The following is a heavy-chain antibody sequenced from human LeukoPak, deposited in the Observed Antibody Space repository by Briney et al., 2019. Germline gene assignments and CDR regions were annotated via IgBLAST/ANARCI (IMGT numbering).Heavy chain of an antibody. V-gene: IGHV3-15*01. Sequence: PGGSLRLSCAASGFTFSNAWVSWVRQAPGKGLEWVGRIKSKTDGGTTDYAAPVKGRFTISRDDSKNTLYLQMNSLKTEDTAVYYCTTAPGIAAAGTSNDYWGQGTLVTVSS. CDR2: IKSKTDGGTT. J-gene: IGHJ4*02. CDR3: TTAPGIAAAGTSNDY. CDR1: GFTFSNAW. D-gene: IGHD6-13*01.